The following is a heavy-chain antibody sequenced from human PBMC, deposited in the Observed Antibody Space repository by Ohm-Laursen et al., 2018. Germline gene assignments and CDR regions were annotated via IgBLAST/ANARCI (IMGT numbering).Heavy chain of an antibody. J-gene: IGHJ4*02. Sequence: GSLRLSCAASGFTFSSYAMSWVRQAPGKGLEWVSAISGSGGTTYYADSVKGRFTISRDNSKNTLYVQMNSLRAEDTAVYYCAKGYLAIFGVVTYFDYWGQGTLVTVSS. CDR1: GFTFSSYA. CDR2: ISGSGGTT. V-gene: IGHV3-23*01. D-gene: IGHD3-3*01. CDR3: AKGYLAIFGVVTYFDY.